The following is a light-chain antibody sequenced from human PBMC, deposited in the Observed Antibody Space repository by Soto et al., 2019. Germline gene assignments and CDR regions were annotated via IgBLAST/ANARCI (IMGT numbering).Light chain of an antibody. CDR1: TSDVGAYNY. CDR3: SSYTSSSTLV. J-gene: IGLJ3*02. CDR2: DVT. Sequence: QSALTQPASVSGSLGQSITISCTGTTSDVGAYNYVSWYQQHPGKAPQLVIYDVTNRPSGVSNRFSGSKSGNTASLTISGLQAEDEADYYCSSYTSSSTLVFGGVTKLTVL. V-gene: IGLV2-14*03.